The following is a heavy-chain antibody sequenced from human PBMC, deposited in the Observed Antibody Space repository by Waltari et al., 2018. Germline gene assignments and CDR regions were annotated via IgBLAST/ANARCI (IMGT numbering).Heavy chain of an antibody. CDR1: GYTFTSYD. CDR3: ARATYYYGSGSYYNLDY. D-gene: IGHD3-10*01. Sequence: QVQLVQSGAEVKKPGASVKVSCKASGYTFTSYDINWVRQATGQGLEWMGWMNPNRGNTGYAQKFQGRITMTRNTSISTAYMELSSLRSEDTAVYYCARATYYYGSGSYYNLDYWGQGTLVTVSS. CDR2: MNPNRGNT. J-gene: IGHJ4*02. V-gene: IGHV1-8*01.